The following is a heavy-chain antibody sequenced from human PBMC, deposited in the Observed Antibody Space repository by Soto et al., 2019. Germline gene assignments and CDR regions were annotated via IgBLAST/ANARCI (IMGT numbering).Heavy chain of an antibody. Sequence: LRLSCATSGFPFNNAWLSWVRQAPGKGLEWVGRIKNKADGGTTDYAEAVKGRFTISRDDAKNTLDLQMDSLKTEDTAVYYCTTTGYSGTDLWGQGTLVTVSS. D-gene: IGHD1-26*01. CDR3: TTTGYSGTDL. V-gene: IGHV3-15*01. CDR1: GFPFNNAW. J-gene: IGHJ4*02. CDR2: IKNKADGGTT.